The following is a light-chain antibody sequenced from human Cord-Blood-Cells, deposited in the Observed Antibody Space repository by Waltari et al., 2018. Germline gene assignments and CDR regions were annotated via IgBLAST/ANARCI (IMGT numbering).Light chain of an antibody. CDR1: TRDVGCHHP. J-gene: IGLJ1*01. CDR2: DVS. CDR3: SSYTSSSTPYV. Sequence: QSDITHPASVSGSPGQSTHIPCTGTTRDVGCHHPVSRSQQPPGKAPKLMIYDVSTRPSGVSNRFSGSKSGNTASLTISGLQAEDEADYYCSSYTSSSTPYVFGTGTKVTVL. V-gene: IGLV2-14*01.